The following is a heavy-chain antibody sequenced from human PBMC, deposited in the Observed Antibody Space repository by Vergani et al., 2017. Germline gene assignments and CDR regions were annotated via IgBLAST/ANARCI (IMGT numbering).Heavy chain of an antibody. D-gene: IGHD2-15*01. J-gene: IGHJ4*02. V-gene: IGHV3-23*04. CDR3: AKVGFRVEVVAATGAL. CDR1: GFTFSSYA. Sequence: VQLVESGGGVVQPGRSLRLSCAASGFTFSSYAMSWVRQAPGKGLEWVSAISGSGGSTYYADSVKGRFTISRDNSKNTLYLQMNSLRAEDTAVYYCAKVGFRVEVVAATGALWGQGTLVTVSS. CDR2: ISGSGGST.